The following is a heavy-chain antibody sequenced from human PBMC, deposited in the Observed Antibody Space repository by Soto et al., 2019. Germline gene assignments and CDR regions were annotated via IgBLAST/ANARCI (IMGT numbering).Heavy chain of an antibody. Sequence: EVQLVESGGGLVQPGGSLKLSCAASGFTFSGSAMHWVRQASGKGLEWVGRIRSKANSYATAYAASVKGRFTISRDDSKNTAYLQVNSLKTEDTAVYYCSRTVRGVIIRNYGYWGKGTLVTVPS. CDR2: IRSKANSYAT. J-gene: IGHJ4*02. CDR1: GFTFSGSA. CDR3: SRTVRGVIIRNYGY. D-gene: IGHD3-10*01. V-gene: IGHV3-73*02.